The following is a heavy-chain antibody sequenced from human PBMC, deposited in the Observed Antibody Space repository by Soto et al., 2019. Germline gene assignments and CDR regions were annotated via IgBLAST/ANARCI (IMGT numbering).Heavy chain of an antibody. D-gene: IGHD3-3*01. CDR3: AKAVFGVVIIPPDY. CDR2: ISGSGGST. Sequence: PGGSLRLSCAASGFTFSSYAMSWVRQAPGKGLEWVSAISGSGGSTYYADSVKGRFTISRDNSKNTLYLQMNSLRAEDTAVYYCAKAVFGVVIIPPDYWGQGTLVTVSS. V-gene: IGHV3-23*01. CDR1: GFTFSSYA. J-gene: IGHJ4*02.